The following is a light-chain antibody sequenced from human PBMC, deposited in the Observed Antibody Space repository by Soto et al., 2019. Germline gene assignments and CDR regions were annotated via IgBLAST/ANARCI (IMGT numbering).Light chain of an antibody. V-gene: IGKV3-11*01. CDR3: QQGSYWPPGLT. CDR2: DAS. J-gene: IGKJ4*01. CDR1: QSVSSF. Sequence: EILLTQSPATLSLSPGERATLSCRASQSVSSFLAWYQQKPGQAPRLLIYDASIRATGIPARFSGSGSGTDFTLTISSLEPEDFAVYYCQQGSYWPPGLTFGGGTKVEI.